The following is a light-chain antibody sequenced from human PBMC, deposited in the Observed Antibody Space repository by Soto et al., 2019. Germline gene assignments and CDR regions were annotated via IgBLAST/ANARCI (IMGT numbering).Light chain of an antibody. CDR2: AAS. CDR1: QTIRRN. Sequence: DLQMTQTHSSLSASXXDIVXIPCQASQTIRRNLNWYQQKPGKAPKXXIYAASSSQSGVPSRFSGSGSGTDFTLAISSLQPEDFATYYCQQSDSIPITFGQGTRLEIK. CDR3: QQSDSIPIT. V-gene: IGKV1-39*01. J-gene: IGKJ5*01.